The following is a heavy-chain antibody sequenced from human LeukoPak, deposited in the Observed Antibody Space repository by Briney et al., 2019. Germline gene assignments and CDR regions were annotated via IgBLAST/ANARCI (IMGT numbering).Heavy chain of an antibody. Sequence: SETLSLTCTVSDGSISDYYWSWIRQPPGKGLEWVGNIYSSGSTIYNPSLKSRVTISLDTSRNQFSLKLTSVTAADTAVYYCARGTYYYYYMDVWGKGTTVTVSS. CDR2: IYSSGST. D-gene: IGHD3/OR15-3a*01. CDR3: ARGTYYYYYMDV. J-gene: IGHJ6*03. V-gene: IGHV4-4*09. CDR1: DGSISDYY.